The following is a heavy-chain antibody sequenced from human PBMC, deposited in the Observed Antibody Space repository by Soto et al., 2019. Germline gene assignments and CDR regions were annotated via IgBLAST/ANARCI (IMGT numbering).Heavy chain of an antibody. V-gene: IGHV4-30-4*01. CDR2: ISYRVDT. CDR1: GDSFSSDDYY. D-gene: IGHD2-21*02. Sequence: SETLSLTCTVSGDSFSSDDYYWSWIRQPPGKGLEWIGYISYRVDTYYSPSLKSRVTMSIDKSKNQFSLNVSSVTAADTAVFYCARVAGVAYCGGDCYHFDYWGQGTLVTVSS. CDR3: ARVAGVAYCGGDCYHFDY. J-gene: IGHJ4*02.